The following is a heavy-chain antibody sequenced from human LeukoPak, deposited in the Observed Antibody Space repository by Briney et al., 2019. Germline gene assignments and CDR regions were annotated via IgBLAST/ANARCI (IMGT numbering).Heavy chain of an antibody. J-gene: IGHJ4*02. CDR2: IYYSGST. D-gene: IGHD5-24*01. CDR1: GGSISSYY. V-gene: IGHV4-59*01. Sequence: SETLSLTCTVSGGSISSYYWSWIRQPPGKGLEWIGYIYYSGSTNYNPSLKSRVTISVGTSKNQFSLKLSSVTAADTAVYYCARPSRDGYNFYFDYWGQGTLVTVSS. CDR3: ARPSRDGYNFYFDY.